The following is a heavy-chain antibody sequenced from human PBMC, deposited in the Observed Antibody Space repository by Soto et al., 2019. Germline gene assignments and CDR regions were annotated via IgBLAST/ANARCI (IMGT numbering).Heavy chain of an antibody. D-gene: IGHD2-15*01. Sequence: QVQLVQSGAEVKKPGSSVEVSCKASGGTFSIYTISWVRQAPGQGLEWMGGSANSAQKFQGRLTVTADESTSTVYLEFSSLTSEDTAVYYCAREGPPDIAWFDPWGQRTLVSVSS. V-gene: IGHV1-69*01. CDR3: AREGPPDIAWFDP. CDR1: GGTFSIYT. J-gene: IGHJ5*02. CDR2: GSA.